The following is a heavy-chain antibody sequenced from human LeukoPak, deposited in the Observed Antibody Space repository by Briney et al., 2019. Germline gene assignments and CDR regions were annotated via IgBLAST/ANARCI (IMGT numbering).Heavy chain of an antibody. CDR2: IYYSGST. Sequence: SETLSLTCTVSGGSFSSYYWSWIRQPPGKGLEWIGYIYYSGSTNYNPSLKSRVTISVDTSKNQFSLKLSSVTAADTAVYYCARMTAYYYDSSGYFEWYFDYWGQGTLVTVSS. J-gene: IGHJ4*02. CDR3: ARMTAYYYDSSGYFEWYFDY. CDR1: GGSFSSYY. D-gene: IGHD3-22*01. V-gene: IGHV4-59*01.